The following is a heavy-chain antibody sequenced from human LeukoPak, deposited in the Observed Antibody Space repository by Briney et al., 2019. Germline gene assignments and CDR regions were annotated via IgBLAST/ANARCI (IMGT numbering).Heavy chain of an antibody. Sequence: PGGSLRLSCAASGFTFSSYAMHWVRQAPGKGLEYVSAISSNGGSTYYANSVKGRFTISRDNSKNTLYLQMGSLRAEDMAVYYCARTYYYDSGYPLFDYWGQGTLVTVSS. CDR2: ISSNGGST. J-gene: IGHJ4*02. CDR3: ARTYYYDSGYPLFDY. CDR1: GFTFSSYA. D-gene: IGHD3-22*01. V-gene: IGHV3-64*01.